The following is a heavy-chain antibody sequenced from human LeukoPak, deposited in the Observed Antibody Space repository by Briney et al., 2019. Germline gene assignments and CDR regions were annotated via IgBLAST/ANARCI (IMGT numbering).Heavy chain of an antibody. CDR3: ARGPTYYDFWSGYSHFDY. Sequence: GGSLRLSCAASGFTVSSNYMSWVRQAPGKGLEWVSVIYSGGSTYYADSVKGRFTISRDNSKNTLYLQMNILRAEDTAVYYCARGPTYYDFWSGYSHFDYWGQGTLVTVSS. D-gene: IGHD3-3*01. CDR2: IYSGGST. V-gene: IGHV3-53*01. J-gene: IGHJ4*02. CDR1: GFTVSSNY.